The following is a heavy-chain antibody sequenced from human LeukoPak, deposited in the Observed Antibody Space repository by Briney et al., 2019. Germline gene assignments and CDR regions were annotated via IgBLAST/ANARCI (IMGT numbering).Heavy chain of an antibody. Sequence: GRSLRLSCAASGFTFSSYAMSWVRQAPGKGLEWVSGISGSGGSTYYADSVKGRFTISRDNSKNTLYLQMNSLRAEDTAVYYCAKLPIVVVVAATWWFDPWGQGTLVTVSS. CDR3: AKLPIVVVVAATWWFDP. CDR2: ISGSGGST. D-gene: IGHD2-15*01. J-gene: IGHJ5*02. V-gene: IGHV3-23*01. CDR1: GFTFSSYA.